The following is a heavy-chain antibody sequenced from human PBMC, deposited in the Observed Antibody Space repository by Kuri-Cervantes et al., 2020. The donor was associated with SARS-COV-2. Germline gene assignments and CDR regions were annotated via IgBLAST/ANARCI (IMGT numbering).Heavy chain of an antibody. CDR1: GDPMSSGNYY. CDR3: ARGRMRIVVVIPNREAARFDY. CDR2: INHSGST. V-gene: IGHV4-61*10. Sequence: SETLSLTCTVSGDPMSSGNYYWSWIRQPAGKGLEWIGEINHSGSTNYNPSLKSRVTISVDTSKNQFSLKLSSVTAADTAVYYCARGRMRIVVVIPNREAARFDYWGQGTLVTVS. D-gene: IGHD3-22*01. J-gene: IGHJ4*02.